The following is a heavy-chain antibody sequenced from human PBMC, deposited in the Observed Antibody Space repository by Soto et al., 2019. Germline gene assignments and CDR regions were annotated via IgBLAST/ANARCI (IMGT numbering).Heavy chain of an antibody. V-gene: IGHV4-59*01. CDR2: IYYSGST. CDR3: ARVRSSSWYIYYGMDV. CDR1: GGSISSYY. D-gene: IGHD6-13*01. Sequence: SETLSLTCTVSGGSISSYYWSWIRQPPGKGLEWIGYIYYSGSTNYNPSLKSRVTISVDTSKNQFSLKLSSVTAADTAVYYCARVRSSSWYIYYGMDVWGQGTTVTVSS. J-gene: IGHJ6*02.